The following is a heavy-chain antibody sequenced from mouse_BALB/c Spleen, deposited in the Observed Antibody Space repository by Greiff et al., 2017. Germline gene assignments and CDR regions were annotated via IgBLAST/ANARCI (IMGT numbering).Heavy chain of an antibody. D-gene: IGHD1-1*01. Sequence: EVQGVESGGGLVQPGGSRKLSCAASGFTFSSFGMHWVRQAPEKGLEWVAYISSGSSTIYYADTVKGRFTISRDNPKNTLFLQMTSLRSEDTAMYYCARRPTVGGYYFDYWGQGTTLTVSS. CDR3: ARRPTVGGYYFDY. CDR1: GFTFSSFG. V-gene: IGHV5-17*02. CDR2: ISSGSSTI. J-gene: IGHJ2*01.